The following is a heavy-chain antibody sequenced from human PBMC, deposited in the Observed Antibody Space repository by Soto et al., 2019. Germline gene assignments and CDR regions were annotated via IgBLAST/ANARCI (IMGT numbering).Heavy chain of an antibody. CDR3: ARDTNGLHY. J-gene: IGHJ4*02. D-gene: IGHD2-8*01. Sequence: GGSLRLSCAAPGLIFSNYKMHWVRQAPGKGLVWVSRINTDGSITDYADSVKGRFTVSRDNAKNTMYLQMNSLTADDTAVYYCARDTNGLHYWGQGTLVTVSS. CDR1: GLIFSNYK. V-gene: IGHV3-74*01. CDR2: INTDGSIT.